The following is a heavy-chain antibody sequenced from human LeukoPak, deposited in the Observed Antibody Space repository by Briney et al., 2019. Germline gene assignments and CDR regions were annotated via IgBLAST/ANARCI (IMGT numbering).Heavy chain of an antibody. D-gene: IGHD2/OR15-2a*01. CDR2: ISTYNGNT. Sequence: GASVNVSCKASGYTFINYDFSWVRQAPGQGLEWMGWISTYNGNTNYAQKLQGRVTMTRDMSTSTVYMELSSLRFEDTAVYYCAREDRTTGGDYWGQGTLVTVSS. CDR1: GYTFINYD. J-gene: IGHJ4*02. CDR3: AREDRTTGGDY. V-gene: IGHV1-18*01.